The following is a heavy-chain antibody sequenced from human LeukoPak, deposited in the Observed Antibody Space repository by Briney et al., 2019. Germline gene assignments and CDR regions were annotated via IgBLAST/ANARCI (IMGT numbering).Heavy chain of an antibody. J-gene: IGHJ4*02. CDR3: ANREYYGSGSYTFDY. V-gene: IGHV1-69*13. Sequence: SVKVSCKASGYTFTGYYMHWVRQAPGQGLEWMGGIIPIFGTANYAQKFQGRVTITADESTSTAYMELSSLRSEDTAVYYCANREYYGSGSYTFDYWGQGTLVTVSS. D-gene: IGHD3-10*01. CDR1: GYTFTGYY. CDR2: IIPIFGTA.